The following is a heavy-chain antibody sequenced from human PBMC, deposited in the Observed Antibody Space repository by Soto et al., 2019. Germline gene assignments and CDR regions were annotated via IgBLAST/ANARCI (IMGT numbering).Heavy chain of an antibody. CDR2: ISAYNGNT. J-gene: IGHJ6*02. Sequence: GASVKVSCKASGYTFTSYGISWVRQAPGQGLEWMGWISAYNGNTNYAQKLQGRVTMTTDTSTSTAYMELRSLGSDDTAVYYCARDRYSSGWYYPRTYYYYGMDVWGQGTTVTVSS. V-gene: IGHV1-18*04. CDR3: ARDRYSSGWYYPRTYYYYGMDV. D-gene: IGHD6-19*01. CDR1: GYTFTSYG.